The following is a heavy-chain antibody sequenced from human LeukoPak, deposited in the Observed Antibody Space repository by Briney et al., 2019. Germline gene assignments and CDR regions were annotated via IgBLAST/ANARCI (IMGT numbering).Heavy chain of an antibody. J-gene: IGHJ3*01. CDR1: GFTVSSNY. CDR3: ARELAQKVGAFDV. V-gene: IGHV3-53*01. CDR2: TYSGGRT. Sequence: GGSLRLSCAASGFTVSSNYMSWVRQAPGKGLEWVSVTYSGGRTYYADSVKGRFTVSRDNAKNSLYLQMNSLRAEDTAVYYCARELAQKVGAFDVWGQGTMVPVSS.